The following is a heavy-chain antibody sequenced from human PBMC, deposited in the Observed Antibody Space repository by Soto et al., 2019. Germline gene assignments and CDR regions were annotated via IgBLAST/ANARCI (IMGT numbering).Heavy chain of an antibody. CDR2: IYYTGNT. CDR3: ARATYDSSTYYLDY. J-gene: IGHJ4*02. D-gene: IGHD3-22*01. Sequence: QVHLQESGPGLVKPSQTLSLPCTVSGPSISGGDYYWTWIPQPPGKGLEWIGSIYYTGNTYSNPSLESRLSISVDPSNNQFALRLTSVTAPDMAIYYCARATYDSSTYYLDYWGQGTLVTVSS. V-gene: IGHV4-30-4*01. CDR1: GPSISGGDYY.